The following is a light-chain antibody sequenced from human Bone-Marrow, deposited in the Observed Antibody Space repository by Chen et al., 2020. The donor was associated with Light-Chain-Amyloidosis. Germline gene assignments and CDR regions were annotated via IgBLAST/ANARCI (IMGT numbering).Light chain of an antibody. CDR1: SGDVWTYNY. CDR2: AVS. J-gene: IGLJ1*01. CDR3: TSVTSSSSYV. Sequence: QSALTQPASVSGSPGQSITISCTGTSGDVWTYNYVSWYQQHPGKAPKVMIYAVSNRPSGVSNRSAGSKSGNTASLTISGLQAGDEADCYCTSVTSSSSYVFGPGTKVTVL. V-gene: IGLV2-14*01.